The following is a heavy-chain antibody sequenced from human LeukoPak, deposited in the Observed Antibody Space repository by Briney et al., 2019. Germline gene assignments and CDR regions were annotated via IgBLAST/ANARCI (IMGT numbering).Heavy chain of an antibody. J-gene: IGHJ4*02. CDR2: INHSGST. CDR1: GASFSGYY. CDR3: ARVGSTVTG. V-gene: IGHV4-34*01. D-gene: IGHD4-17*01. Sequence: SETLSLTCAVYGASFSGYYWSWIRQPPGKGLEWIGEINHSGSTNYNPSLKSRVTISVDTSKNQFSLKLSSVTAADTAVYYCARVGSTVTGWGQGTLVTVSS.